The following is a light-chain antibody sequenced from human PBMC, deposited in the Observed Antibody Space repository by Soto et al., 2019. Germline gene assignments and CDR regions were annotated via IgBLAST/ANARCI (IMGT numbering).Light chain of an antibody. J-gene: IGKJ2*01. CDR3: QQYNSYSYT. CDR2: KAS. V-gene: IGKV1-5*03. CDR1: QSISSW. Sequence: DIQMTQSPSTLSASVGDRVTITCRASQSISSWLAWYQQKPGKAPKLLIDKASSLESGVPSRFSGSGSETEFTLTISSLQPDDFSTSYCQQYNSYSYTFGQGTKLEIK.